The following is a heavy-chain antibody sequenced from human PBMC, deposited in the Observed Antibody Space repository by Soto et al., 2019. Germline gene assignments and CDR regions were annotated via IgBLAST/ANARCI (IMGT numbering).Heavy chain of an antibody. CDR3: AKEQTGSGYYDSGDDAFDI. J-gene: IGHJ3*02. Sequence: QVQLVESGGGVVQPGRSLRLSCAASGFTFSSYGMHWVRQAPGKGLEWGAVISYDGSNKYYADSVKGRFTICRDNSKNTLYLQMNSLRAEDTAVYYCAKEQTGSGYYDSGDDAFDIWGQGTMVTVSS. D-gene: IGHD3-22*01. CDR1: GFTFSSYG. CDR2: ISYDGSNK. V-gene: IGHV3-30*18.